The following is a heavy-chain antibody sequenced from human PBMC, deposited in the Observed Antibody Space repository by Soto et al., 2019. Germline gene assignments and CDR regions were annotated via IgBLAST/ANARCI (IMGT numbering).Heavy chain of an antibody. CDR1: GYTFTSYT. V-gene: IGHV1-18*01. J-gene: IGHJ5*02. Sequence: QVQLVQSGAEVKKPGASVKVSCKASGYTFTSYTISWVRQAPGQGLEWMGWISVYNGNTNYAQKFQGRVTMTTDTSTTTAYMELRSLRSDDTAVHYCARDQDFPLRFTDPWGQGTLVTVSS. CDR3: ARDQDFPLRFTDP. CDR2: ISVYNGNT. D-gene: IGHD3-3*01.